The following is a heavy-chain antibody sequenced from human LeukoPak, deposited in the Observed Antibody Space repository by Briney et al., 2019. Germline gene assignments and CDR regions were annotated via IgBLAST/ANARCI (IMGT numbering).Heavy chain of an antibody. V-gene: IGHV3-7*01. CDR1: GFTFSIYW. CDR2: IKPDGSET. J-gene: IGHJ4*02. CDR3: LAGGGY. Sequence: GGSLRLSCAASGFTFSIYWMNWVRQAPGKGLEWVANIKPDGSETYYVDSVKGRFTVTRDNAQSSLHLQMDNLRGEDTAVYYCLAGGGYWGQGTLVTVSS. D-gene: IGHD3-10*01.